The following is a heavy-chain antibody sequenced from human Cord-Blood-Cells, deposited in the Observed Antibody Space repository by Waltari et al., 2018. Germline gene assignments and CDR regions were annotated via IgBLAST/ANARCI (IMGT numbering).Heavy chain of an antibody. V-gene: IGHV1-69*01. CDR1: GGTFSSYA. CDR2: NIPICGTA. Sequence: QVQLVQSGAEVKKPGSSVKVSCKASGGTFSSYAISCVRQAPGQGLEWMGGNIPICGTANYAQKFQGRVTITADESRSTAYMERSSLRSEDTAVYYCARDDGRGWPSSSFDYWGQGTLVTVSS. J-gene: IGHJ4*02. D-gene: IGHD6-13*01. CDR3: ARDDGRGWPSSSFDY.